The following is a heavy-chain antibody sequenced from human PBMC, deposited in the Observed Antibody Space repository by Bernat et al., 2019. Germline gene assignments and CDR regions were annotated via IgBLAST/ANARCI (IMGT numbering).Heavy chain of an antibody. J-gene: IGHJ5*02. Sequence: QLQLQESGPGLVKPSETLSLTCTVSGGSISSSSYYWGWIRQPPGKGLEWIGSIYYSGSTYYNPSLKSRVTISIDTSKNQFSLKLSSVTAADTAVYYCARGSYDFWSWFDPWGQGTLVTVSS. CDR3: ARGSYDFWSWFDP. CDR2: IYYSGST. V-gene: IGHV4-39*07. CDR1: GGSISSSSYY. D-gene: IGHD3-3*01.